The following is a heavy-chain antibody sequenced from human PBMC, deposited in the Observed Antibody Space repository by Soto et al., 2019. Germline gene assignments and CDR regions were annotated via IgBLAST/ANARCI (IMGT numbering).Heavy chain of an antibody. Sequence: QVQLVQSGAEVKKPGSSVKVSCKASGGTFNTYTVVWVRQAPGQGLEWMGRILFTLGIANYAQNFQGRVTITADKSTSTAYMELSSLRSEDTAVYYCARGAAGKTLYDHGMDVWGQGTTVSVFS. J-gene: IGHJ6*02. CDR1: GGTFNTYT. CDR3: ARGAAGKTLYDHGMDV. CDR2: ILFTLGIA. D-gene: IGHD6-25*01. V-gene: IGHV1-69*02.